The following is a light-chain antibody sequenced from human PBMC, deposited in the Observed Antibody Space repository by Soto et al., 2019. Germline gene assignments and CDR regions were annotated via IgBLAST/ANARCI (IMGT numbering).Light chain of an antibody. CDR3: QQRYNWPIT. CDR1: QSVSGY. J-gene: IGKJ5*01. CDR2: ADS. Sequence: EIVLTQSPATLSLSPGETATLSCRASQSVSGYIGWYQQKPGQAPRLLIYADSNRATGIPARFSGSGSGTDFTLTICSLEPEDFSVYYCQQRYNWPITFGQGTRLEIK. V-gene: IGKV3-11*01.